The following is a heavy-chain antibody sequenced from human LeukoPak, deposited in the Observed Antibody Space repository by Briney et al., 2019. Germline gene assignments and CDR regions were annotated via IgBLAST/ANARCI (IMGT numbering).Heavy chain of an antibody. CDR3: AKAATYFYGSVTYDWFES. CDR2: IESNGLT. D-gene: IGHD3-10*01. CDR1: GFTFSSYW. V-gene: IGHV3-74*01. Sequence: GGSLRLSCEASGFTFSSYWMHWVRQIPGKGLMWVSRIESNGLTLYADSVRDRFTISRDNGKNTIYLQMNSLRADDTAIYYCAKAATYFYGSVTYDWFESWGQGTLVTVSS. J-gene: IGHJ5*01.